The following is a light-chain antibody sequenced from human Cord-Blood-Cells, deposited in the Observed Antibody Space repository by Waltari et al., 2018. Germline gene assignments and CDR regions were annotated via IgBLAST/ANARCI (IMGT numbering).Light chain of an antibody. J-gene: IGLJ1*01. CDR1: SSDVGSYNL. CDR2: EGS. CDR3: CSYAGSSTFPYV. V-gene: IGLV2-23*03. Sequence: QSALTQPASVSGSPGQSITIPCTGTSSDVGSYNLVPWYQQHPGKAPKLMIYEGSKRPSGVSNRFSGSKSGNTASLTISGLQAEDEADYYCCSYAGSSTFPYVFGTGTKVTVL.